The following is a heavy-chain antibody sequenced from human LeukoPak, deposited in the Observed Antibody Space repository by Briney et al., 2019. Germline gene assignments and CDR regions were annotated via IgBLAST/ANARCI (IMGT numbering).Heavy chain of an antibody. J-gene: IGHJ3*02. CDR1: GYTFTSYD. D-gene: IGHD6-19*01. CDR3: ARARWVAGAFDI. Sequence: ASVKVSCKASGYTFTSYDINWVRQATGQGLEWMGWMNPNSGNTGYAQKFQGRVTMNRNTSISTAYMELSSLRSEDTAVYYCARARWVAGAFDIWGQGTMVTVSS. V-gene: IGHV1-8*01. CDR2: MNPNSGNT.